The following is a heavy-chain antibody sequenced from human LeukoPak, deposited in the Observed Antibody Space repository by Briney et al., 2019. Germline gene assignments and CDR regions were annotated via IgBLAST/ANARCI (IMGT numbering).Heavy chain of an antibody. J-gene: IGHJ6*03. D-gene: IGHD6-13*01. Sequence: PSETLSLTCTVSGGSISSYYWSWIRQPAGKGLEWIGRIYTSGSTNYNPSLKSRVTISVDKSKNQFSLKLSSVTAADTAVYYCARDLGAPAGPYYYMDVWGKETTVTVSS. V-gene: IGHV4-4*07. CDR1: GGSISSYY. CDR2: IYTSGST. CDR3: ARDLGAPAGPYYYMDV.